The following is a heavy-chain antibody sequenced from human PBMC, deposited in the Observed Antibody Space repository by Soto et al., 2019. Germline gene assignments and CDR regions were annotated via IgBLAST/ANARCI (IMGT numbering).Heavy chain of an antibody. CDR2: MNPNSGNT. CDR3: ARTYYYDSSGYYPFDY. CDR1: GYTFTSYD. J-gene: IGHJ4*02. V-gene: IGHV1-8*01. Sequence: GASVKVSCKASGYTFTSYDINWVRQATGQGLEWMGWMNPNSGNTGYAQKFQGRVTMTRNTSTSTAYMELRSLRSDDTAVYYCARTYYYDSSGYYPFDYWGQGTLVTVSS. D-gene: IGHD3-22*01.